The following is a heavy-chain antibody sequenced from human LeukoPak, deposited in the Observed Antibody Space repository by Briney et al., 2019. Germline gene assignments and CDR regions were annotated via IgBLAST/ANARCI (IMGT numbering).Heavy chain of an antibody. D-gene: IGHD4-23*01. CDR2: IYHSGST. J-gene: IGHJ5*02. V-gene: IGHV4-30-2*01. CDR1: GGSLSGGFT. CDR3: ARGDYGGLGA. Sequence: KASETLSLTCAVSGGSLSGGFTWSWIRPPLGKGLEWIGFIYHSGSTYYNPSLKSRVTISIDTSKNQVSLNLTSVTAADTAMYFCARGDYGGLGAWGQGVLVTVSS.